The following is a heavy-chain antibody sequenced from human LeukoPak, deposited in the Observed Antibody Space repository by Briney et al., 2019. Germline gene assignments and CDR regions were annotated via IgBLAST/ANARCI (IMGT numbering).Heavy chain of an antibody. CDR3: ARHQRYYDFWSGYSNRYGMDV. D-gene: IGHD3-3*01. J-gene: IGHJ6*02. CDR1: GYRFTSYW. V-gene: IGHV5-51*01. CDR2: FYPGESDT. Sequence: GESLKISCKGSGYRFTSYWIGWVRQMPGKGLEWMGIFYPGESDTRYSPSFQGQVTISADKSISTAYLQWSSLKASDTAMYYCARHQRYYDFWSGYSNRYGMDVWGQGTTVTVSS.